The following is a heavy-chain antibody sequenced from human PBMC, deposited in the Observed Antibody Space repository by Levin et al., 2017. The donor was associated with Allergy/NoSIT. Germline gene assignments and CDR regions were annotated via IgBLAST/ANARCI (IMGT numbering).Heavy chain of an antibody. CDR2: INHSGST. Sequence: SQTLSLTCAVYGGSFSGYYWSWIRQPPGKGLEWIGEINHSGSTNYNPSLKSRVTISVDTSKNQFSLKLSSVTAADTAVYYCARGSDYFDYWGQGTLVTVSS. J-gene: IGHJ4*02. CDR1: GGSFSGYY. V-gene: IGHV4-34*01. D-gene: IGHD6-25*01. CDR3: ARGSDYFDY.